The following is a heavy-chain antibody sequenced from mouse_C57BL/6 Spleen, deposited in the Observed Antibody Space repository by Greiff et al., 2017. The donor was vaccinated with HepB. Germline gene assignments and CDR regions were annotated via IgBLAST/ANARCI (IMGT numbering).Heavy chain of an antibody. Sequence: EVMLVESGGGLVKPGGSLKLSCAASGFTFSDYGMHWVRQAPGKGLEWVAYISSGSSTIYYADTVTGRFTISRDNAKNTLFLQMTSLRSEDTAMYYCARQDYGSSYDYFDYWGQGTTLTVSS. CDR1: GFTFSDYG. CDR2: ISSGSSTI. J-gene: IGHJ2*01. CDR3: ARQDYGSSYDYFDY. D-gene: IGHD1-1*01. V-gene: IGHV5-17*01.